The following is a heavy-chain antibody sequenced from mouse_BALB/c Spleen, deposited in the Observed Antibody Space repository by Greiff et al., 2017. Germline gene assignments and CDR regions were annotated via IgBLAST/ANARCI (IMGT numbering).Heavy chain of an antibody. CDR3: ARDARGGAMDY. CDR2: INPSSGYT. Sequence: QVQLKQSGAELARPGASVKMSCKASGYTFTSYTMHWVKQRPGQGLEWIGYINPSSGYTNYNQKFKDKATLTADKSSSTAYMQLSSLTSEDSAVYYCARDARGGAMDYWGQGTSVTVSS. CDR1: GYTFTSYT. V-gene: IGHV1-4*01. J-gene: IGHJ4*01.